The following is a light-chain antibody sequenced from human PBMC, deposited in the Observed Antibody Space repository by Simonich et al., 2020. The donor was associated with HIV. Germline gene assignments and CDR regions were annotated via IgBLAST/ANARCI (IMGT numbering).Light chain of an antibody. J-gene: IGKJ4*01. CDR2: DAS. CDR1: QDIPNY. V-gene: IGKV1-33*01. Sequence: DIQMTQSPSSLSASVGDRVTITCQASQDIPNYLNWDQQKPGKAPKLLIYDASNLETGVPSRFSGSGSGTDFTLTISSLQAEDVAVYYCQQYYSPPLTFGGGTKVDVK. CDR3: QQYYSPPLT.